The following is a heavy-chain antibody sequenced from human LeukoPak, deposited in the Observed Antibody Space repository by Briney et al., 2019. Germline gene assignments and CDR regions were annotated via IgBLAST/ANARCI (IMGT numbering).Heavy chain of an antibody. J-gene: IGHJ4*02. CDR1: GYTFTGYY. V-gene: IGHV1-2*02. D-gene: IGHD3-22*01. CDR3: ARVTDSITMIVVADYFDY. Sequence: GASVKVSCKASGYTFTGYYMHWVRQAPGQGLEWMGWINPNSGGTNYAQKLQGRVTMTRDTSISTAYMELSRLRSDDTAVYYCARVTDSITMIVVADYFDYWGQGTLVTVSS. CDR2: INPNSGGT.